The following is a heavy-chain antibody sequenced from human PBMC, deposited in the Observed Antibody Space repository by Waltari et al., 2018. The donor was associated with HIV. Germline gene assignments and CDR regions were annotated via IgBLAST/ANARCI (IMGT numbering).Heavy chain of an antibody. J-gene: IGHJ4*02. Sequence: QVQLVESGGGVVQPGTSLTLSCAVSGFTFSNFAIHWVRQSTGKGLEWLAVFWSDGAEISYADSVKGRFTVSKDSSQKTLYLHLTRLRAEDTALYYCARGYSSSRWIPLYHWGRGTLVTVSS. CDR1: GFTFSNFA. CDR2: FWSDGAEI. V-gene: IGHV3-33*01. CDR3: ARGYSSSRWIPLYH. D-gene: IGHD6-6*01.